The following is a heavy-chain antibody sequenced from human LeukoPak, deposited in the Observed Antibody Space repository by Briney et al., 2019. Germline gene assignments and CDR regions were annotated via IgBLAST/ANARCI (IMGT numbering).Heavy chain of an antibody. D-gene: IGHD6-19*01. CDR1: GFTFSSYA. V-gene: IGHV3-23*01. CDR2: ISGSGGST. CDR3: AKDQGVRSFTAVAGQFDY. Sequence: GGSLVLSCAASGFTFSSYAMSWVRQAPGKGLEGVSAISGSGGSTYYADSVKGRFTISRDNSKNTLYLQMNSLRAEDTAVYYCAKDQGVRSFTAVAGQFDYWGQGTLVTVSS. J-gene: IGHJ4*02.